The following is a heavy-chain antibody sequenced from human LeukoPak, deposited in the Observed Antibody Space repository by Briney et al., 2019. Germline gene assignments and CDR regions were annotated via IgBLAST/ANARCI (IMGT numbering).Heavy chain of an antibody. J-gene: IGHJ6*02. CDR3: AREIVVVEAAKHYYGMDV. CDR2: ISAYNGNT. CDR1: GYTFTNYG. Sequence: AAVKVSCKTSGYTFTNYGISWVRQAPGQGLEWMGWISAYNGNTAYAQKPQGRVTKTTDTYTTTAYMELRSLRSDDTAVYYCAREIVVVEAAKHYYGMDVWGPGTTVTVSS. D-gene: IGHD2-15*01. V-gene: IGHV1-18*01.